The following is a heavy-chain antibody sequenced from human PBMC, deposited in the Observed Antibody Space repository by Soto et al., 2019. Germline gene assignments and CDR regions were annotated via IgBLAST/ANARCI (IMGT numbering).Heavy chain of an antibody. V-gene: IGHV4-59*12. Sequence: PSETLSLTCTVSGDSISDNYWSWIRQPPGKTLEWIGYMYYTGSTNYNPSLKSRVTMSVDTSKNQFSLRLSSVTAADTAVYYCARLFPHSGSYLDYWGQGTLVTVSS. D-gene: IGHD1-26*01. J-gene: IGHJ4*02. CDR3: ARLFPHSGSYLDY. CDR1: GDSISDNY. CDR2: MYYTGST.